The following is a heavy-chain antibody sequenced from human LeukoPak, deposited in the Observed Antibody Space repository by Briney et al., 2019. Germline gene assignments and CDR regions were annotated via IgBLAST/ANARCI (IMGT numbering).Heavy chain of an antibody. CDR1: GFIFSGND. Sequence: GGSLRLSCAASGFIFSGNDMTWVRQAPGKGLEWVSGITSSGGGTFYGDSVKGRFSISRDNSKNTLYLRMNSLRAEDTAIYYCAKDRNAWPTNFDSWGQGTLVTVSA. J-gene: IGHJ4*02. V-gene: IGHV3-23*01. CDR3: AKDRNAWPTNFDS. CDR2: ITSSGGGT. D-gene: IGHD5-24*01.